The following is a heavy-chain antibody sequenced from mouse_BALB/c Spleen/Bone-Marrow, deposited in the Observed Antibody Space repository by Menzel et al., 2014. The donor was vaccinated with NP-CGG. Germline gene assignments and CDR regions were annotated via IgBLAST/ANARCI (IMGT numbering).Heavy chain of an antibody. J-gene: IGHJ4*01. CDR3: VGYSYDY. V-gene: IGHV10S3*01. D-gene: IGHD1-1*01. CDR2: IRSTSNDFAT. Sequence: EVKVVESGGGLVQPKGSLKLSCAASGFTFNTNAMNWVRQAPGKGLEWVARIRSTSNDFATYYADSVKDRFTISRDDSQSMLYLQMNNLKPEDTAMYYCVGYSYDYWGQGTSVTVSS. CDR1: GFTFNTNA.